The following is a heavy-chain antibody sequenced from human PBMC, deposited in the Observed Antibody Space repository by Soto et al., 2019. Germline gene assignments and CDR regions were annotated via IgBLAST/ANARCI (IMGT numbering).Heavy chain of an antibody. V-gene: IGHV1-69*06. Sequence: SVKVSCKASGDTFGRNAIHWVRQAPGQGLEWMGGIIPMFPTTNYAQKFKGRLTICADKSTGTAYMEMTSLRSEDTAVYYCTKDGDSADYGYWGQGTLVTVSS. CDR1: GDTFGRNA. J-gene: IGHJ4*02. CDR2: IIPMFPTT. D-gene: IGHD2-21*01. CDR3: TKDGDSADYGY.